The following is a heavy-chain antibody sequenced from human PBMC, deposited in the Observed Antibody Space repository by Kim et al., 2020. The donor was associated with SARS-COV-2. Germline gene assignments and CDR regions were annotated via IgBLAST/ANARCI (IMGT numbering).Heavy chain of an antibody. J-gene: IGHJ4*02. D-gene: IGHD2-15*01. Sequence: SETLSLTCTVSGGSINNGGYYWSWIRQHPGKGLEWVGYIFHSGSTYYNPSLKSRITMSLDTSKNQFSLMLISVTAADTAVYYCASRPSYGNGGNCYPRSFDYWGQGTLVTVSS. CDR2: IFHSGST. V-gene: IGHV4-31*03. CDR1: GGSINNGGYY. CDR3: ASRPSYGNGGNCYPRSFDY.